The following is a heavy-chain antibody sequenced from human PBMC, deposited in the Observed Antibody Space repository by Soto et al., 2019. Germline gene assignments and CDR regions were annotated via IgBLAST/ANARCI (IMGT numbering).Heavy chain of an antibody. D-gene: IGHD1-26*01. V-gene: IGHV1-69*01. CDR2: IIPFFGTS. CDR1: GGTFSSYP. Sequence: QVQLVQSGAEVKKPGSSVKVSCEASGGTFSSYPINWVRQAPGQGLEWMGGIIPFFGTSNYAQKFQGRVTITADESTSTAYMELRILRSEDTAVYYCARVGHITNYGMAVWGQGTTVTVSS. J-gene: IGHJ6*02. CDR3: ARVGHITNYGMAV.